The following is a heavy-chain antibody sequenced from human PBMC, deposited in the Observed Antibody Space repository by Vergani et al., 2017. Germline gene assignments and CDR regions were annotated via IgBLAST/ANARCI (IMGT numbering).Heavy chain of an antibody. CDR3: ERDGARRGSAYGMDV. D-gene: IGHD3-10*01. J-gene: IGHJ6*02. V-gene: IGHV1-69*08. Sequence: QVQLVQSGAEVKKPGSSVKVSCKASGGTSSSYTISWVRQAPGQGLEWMGRIIPILGIANYAQKFQGRVTITADKSTSTAYMELSSLRSEDTAVYYCERDGARRGSAYGMDVWGQGATVTVSS. CDR1: GGTSSSYT. CDR2: IIPILGIA.